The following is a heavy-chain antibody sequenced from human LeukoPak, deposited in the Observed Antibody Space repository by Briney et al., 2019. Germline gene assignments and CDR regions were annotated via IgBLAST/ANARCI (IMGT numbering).Heavy chain of an antibody. CDR3: ARVLSIVVVPGATFWLDP. V-gene: IGHV4-34*01. J-gene: IGHJ5*02. CDR2: VNHSGST. Sequence: PSETLSLTCAVYGGSFSGYYWSWIRQPPGKGLERIGDVNHSGSTNYNPSLKSRVTISVDTSKNQFSLKLSSVTAADTAVYHCARVLSIVVVPGATFWLDPWGQGTLVTVSS. CDR1: GGSFSGYY. D-gene: IGHD2-2*01.